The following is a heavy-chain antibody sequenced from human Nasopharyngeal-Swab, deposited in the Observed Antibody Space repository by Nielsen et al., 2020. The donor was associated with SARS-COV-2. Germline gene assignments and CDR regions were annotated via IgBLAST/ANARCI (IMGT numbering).Heavy chain of an antibody. D-gene: IGHD1-7*01. V-gene: IGHV3-9*01. Sequence: SLKISCAASGFTFDDYAMHWVRQAPGKGLEWVSGISWNSGSIGYADSVKGRFTISRDNAKNSLYLQMNSLRAEDTALYYCAKPQSGELPIDYWGQGTLVTVSS. CDR2: ISWNSGSI. CDR1: GFTFDDYA. CDR3: AKPQSGELPIDY. J-gene: IGHJ4*02.